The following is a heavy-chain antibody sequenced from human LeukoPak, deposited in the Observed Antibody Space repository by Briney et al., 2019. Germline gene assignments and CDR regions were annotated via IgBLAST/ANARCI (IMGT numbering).Heavy chain of an antibody. V-gene: IGHV3-23*01. CDR1: GFTFSSYA. D-gene: IGHD2/OR15-2a*01. J-gene: IGHJ4*02. Sequence: GETLRLSCAASGFTFSSYAMSWVRQDPGKGLEWVSAISGSGGSTYYADSVKGRFIISRDNSKNTLYLQMNSLTAEDTAVYYCANLISPDGDYWGQGTLVTVSS. CDR2: ISGSGGST. CDR3: ANLISPDGDY.